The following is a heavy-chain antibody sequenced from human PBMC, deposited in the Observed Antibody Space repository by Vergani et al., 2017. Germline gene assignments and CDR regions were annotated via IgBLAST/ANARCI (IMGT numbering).Heavy chain of an antibody. V-gene: IGHV3-9*02. CDR2: ISWNSNSI. CDR1: GFTSAGYA. Sequence: EVQLEESGGGLVLPGGSLRLSCVASGFTSAGYAMHWVRQAPGKGLEWVSCISWNSNSIGYADSVKGRFTISRNNAKNSLYLQMNSLRAEDTALYYCAKDLGTSSGGGWFDPWGQGTLVTVSS. D-gene: IGHD6-6*01. J-gene: IGHJ5*02. CDR3: AKDLGTSSGGGWFDP.